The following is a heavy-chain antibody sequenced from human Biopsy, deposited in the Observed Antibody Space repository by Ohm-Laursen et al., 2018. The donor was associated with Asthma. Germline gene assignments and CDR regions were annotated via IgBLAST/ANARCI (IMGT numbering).Heavy chain of an antibody. Sequence: ASVKVSCKASGDSFSNYAISWVRQAPGQGLEWMGGLIPVLGTPDHAQMFGGRITITAEESTSTAYMELSSLSSEDTAAYYCARGYSGSDRIVYYYSGLEVWGQGTTVTVSS. CDR1: GDSFSNYA. J-gene: IGHJ6*02. D-gene: IGHD5-12*01. CDR2: LIPVLGTP. CDR3: ARGYSGSDRIVYYYSGLEV. V-gene: IGHV1-69*13.